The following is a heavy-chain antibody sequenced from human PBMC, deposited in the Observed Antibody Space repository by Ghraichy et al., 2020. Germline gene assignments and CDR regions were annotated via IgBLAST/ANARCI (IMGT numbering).Heavy chain of an antibody. CDR2: IYDSGST. Sequence: SETLSLTCTVSGGSISSGGYYWSWLRQHPGKGLEWIGYIYDSGSTSYNPSLKSRVTISVDTYKNQFSLKLCSVTAADTAVYYCARRSGYIVGGMDVWGQGTTVTVSS. D-gene: IGHD3-3*01. CDR1: GGSISSGGYY. J-gene: IGHJ6*02. V-gene: IGHV4-31*03. CDR3: ARRSGYIVGGMDV.